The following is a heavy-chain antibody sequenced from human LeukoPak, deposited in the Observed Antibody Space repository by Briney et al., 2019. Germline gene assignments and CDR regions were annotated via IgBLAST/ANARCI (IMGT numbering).Heavy chain of an antibody. CDR1: GGSISSYY. J-gene: IGHJ6*03. V-gene: IGHV4-59*01. Sequence: SETLSLTCSVSGGSISSYYWSWIRQPPGKGLEWIGYMYYSGSTNYNPSLKSRVTISVDTSKNQFSLKLSSVTAADTAVYYCAGTYTYYYYYYMDVWGKGTTVTISS. D-gene: IGHD2-2*02. CDR2: MYYSGST. CDR3: AGTYTYYYYYYMDV.